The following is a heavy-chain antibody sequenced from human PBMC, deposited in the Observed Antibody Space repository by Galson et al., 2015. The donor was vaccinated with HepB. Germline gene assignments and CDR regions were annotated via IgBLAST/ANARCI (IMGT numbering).Heavy chain of an antibody. V-gene: IGHV3-73*01. CDR3: TRHGPYCSSTSCYVDVDY. J-gene: IGHJ4*02. CDR1: GFTFSGSA. Sequence: SLRLSCAASGFTFSGSAMHWVRQASGKGLEWVGRIRSKANSYATAYAASVKGRFTISRDDSKNTAYLQMNSLKTEDTAVYYCTRHGPYCSSTSCYVDVDYWGQGTLVTVSS. D-gene: IGHD2-2*01. CDR2: IRSKANSYAT.